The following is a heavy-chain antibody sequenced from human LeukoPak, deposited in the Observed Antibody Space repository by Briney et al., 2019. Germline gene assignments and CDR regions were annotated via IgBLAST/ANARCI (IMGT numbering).Heavy chain of an antibody. V-gene: IGHV1-3*01. CDR3: ARGGYGSGSYSRYYFDY. CDR2: INAGNGNT. Sequence: ASVKVSCKASGYTFTSYAMHWVRQAPGQRLEWMGWINAGNGNTKYSQKFQGRVTITRDTSASTAYMELSSLRSEDTAVYYCARGGYGSGSYSRYYFDYWGQGTLVTVSS. CDR1: GYTFTSYA. J-gene: IGHJ4*02. D-gene: IGHD3-10*01.